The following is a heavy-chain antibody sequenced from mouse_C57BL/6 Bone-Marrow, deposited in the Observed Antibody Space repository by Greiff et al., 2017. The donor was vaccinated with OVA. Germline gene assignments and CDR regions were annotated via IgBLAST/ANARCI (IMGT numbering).Heavy chain of an antibody. CDR1: GFTFSSYA. D-gene: IGHD1-1*01. CDR3: ARGYYEGFAY. J-gene: IGHJ3*01. Sequence: EVHLVESGGGLVKPGGSLKLSCAASGFTFSSYAMSWVRQTPEKRLEWVATISDGGSYTYYPDNVKGRFTISRDNAKNNLYLQMSHLKSEDTAMYYCARGYYEGFAYWGQGTLVTVSA. CDR2: ISDGGSYT. V-gene: IGHV5-4*01.